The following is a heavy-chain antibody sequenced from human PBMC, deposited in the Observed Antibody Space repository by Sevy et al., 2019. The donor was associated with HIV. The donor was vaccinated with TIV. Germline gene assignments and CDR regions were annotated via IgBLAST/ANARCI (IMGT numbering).Heavy chain of an antibody. CDR1: GFTFSSYA. D-gene: IGHD3-16*01. V-gene: IGHV3-23*01. CDR2: ISGSGGST. CDR3: AKDIRPLNYDYVLNSNWFDP. J-gene: IGHJ5*02. Sequence: GGSLRLSCAASGFTFSSYAMSWVRQAPGKGLEWVSAISGSGGSTYYADSVKGRFTISRDNSKNTLYLQLNSLRAEDTAVYYCAKDIRPLNYDYVLNSNWFDPWGQGTLVTVSS.